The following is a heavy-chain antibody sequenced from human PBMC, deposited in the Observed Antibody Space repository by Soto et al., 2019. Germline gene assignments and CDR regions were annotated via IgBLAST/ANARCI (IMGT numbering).Heavy chain of an antibody. D-gene: IGHD3-16*01. J-gene: IGHJ4*02. V-gene: IGHV1-69*13. CDR2: IIPFFGTA. CDR3: ARTAPMDAGDKYYYDF. Sequence: SVKVSCKTSGGTLSTFGISWVRQAPGQGLEWMGGIIPFFGTAEYSQKFEDRITITADESTNTVYMDLRSLTSEDTAIYYCARTAPMDAGDKYYYDFWGQGALVTVSS. CDR1: GGTLSTFG.